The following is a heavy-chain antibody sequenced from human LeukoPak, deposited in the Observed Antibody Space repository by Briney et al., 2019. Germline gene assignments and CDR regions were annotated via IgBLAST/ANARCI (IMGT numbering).Heavy chain of an antibody. CDR2: ISYDGSYK. V-gene: IGHV3-30*18. CDR1: GLTFSSYA. J-gene: IGHJ4*02. Sequence: GGSLRLSCAASGLTFSSYAMNWVRQAPGKGLEWVAVISYDGSYKYYTDSVKGRFTISRDNSKNTLHLQMNSLRADDTAVYYCAKSLSDGYDYWGQGTPVTVSS. D-gene: IGHD6-13*01. CDR3: AKSLSDGYDY.